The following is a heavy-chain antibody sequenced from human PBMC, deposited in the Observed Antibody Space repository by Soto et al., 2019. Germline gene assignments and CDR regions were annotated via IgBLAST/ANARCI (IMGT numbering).Heavy chain of an antibody. D-gene: IGHD4-17*01. CDR1: GYTFTSYG. Sequence: QVQLVQYGGEVKQPEASVKVSCKTSGYTFTSYGISWVRQAPGQGLEWMGWISGYNGDTKYVQKFQGRVTLTTDTSTNTAYMEVRSLRSDDTAVYYCARDWVGDLAYWGQGTLVTVSS. J-gene: IGHJ4*02. CDR2: ISGYNGDT. V-gene: IGHV1-18*01. CDR3: ARDWVGDLAY.